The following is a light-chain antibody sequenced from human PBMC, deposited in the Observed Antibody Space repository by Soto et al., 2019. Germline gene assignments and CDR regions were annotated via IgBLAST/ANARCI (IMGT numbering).Light chain of an antibody. CDR3: QQSSSTPRT. Sequence: DIQMTQSPSTLSASVGDRVTITCRASQNISTWLAWFQQKPGKAPNLLIYDASSLQSGVPSRFSGSGSGTDFTLTISSLQPEDFATYYCQQSSSTPRTFGQGTKLEIK. V-gene: IGKV1-39*01. J-gene: IGKJ2*01. CDR2: DAS. CDR1: QNISTW.